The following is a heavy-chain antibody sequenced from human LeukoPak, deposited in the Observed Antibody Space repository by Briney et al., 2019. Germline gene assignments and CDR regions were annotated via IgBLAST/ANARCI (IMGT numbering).Heavy chain of an antibody. J-gene: IGHJ6*02. CDR2: FDPEDGET. CDR3: ATGYSGSYYRAYYYGMDV. D-gene: IGHD1-26*01. Sequence: ASVKVSCKVSGYTLTELSMHWVRQAPGKGLEWMGGFDPEDGETIYAQKFQGRVTMTEDTSTDTAYMELSSLRSEDTAVYYCATGYSGSYYRAYYYGMDVWGQGTTVTVSS. V-gene: IGHV1-24*01. CDR1: GYTLTELS.